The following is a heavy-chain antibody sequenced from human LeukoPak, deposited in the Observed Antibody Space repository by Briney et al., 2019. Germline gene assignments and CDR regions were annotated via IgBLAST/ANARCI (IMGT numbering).Heavy chain of an antibody. Sequence: GGSLRLSCVVSGFSFSDYAMSWVRRAPGKGLEWVSAITGSGQTKYYTDSVKGRFTMSRDNSKNTLYLQMNSLRPEDTAVYYCAKDRGDGYNYDYWGQGTLVTVSS. CDR2: ITGSGQTK. D-gene: IGHD5-24*01. J-gene: IGHJ4*02. V-gene: IGHV3-23*01. CDR1: GFSFSDYA. CDR3: AKDRGDGYNYDY.